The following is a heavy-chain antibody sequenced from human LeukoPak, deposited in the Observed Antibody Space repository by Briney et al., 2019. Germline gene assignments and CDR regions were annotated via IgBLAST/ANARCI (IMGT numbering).Heavy chain of an antibody. CDR3: ARDWSGWYFDY. D-gene: IGHD3-3*01. Sequence: GGSLSLSCAASGFTFSSYWMSWVRQAPGRGLEGVANIKQDRREKDSVDSLKGRFTISRHNDKNSLYLQMNSLRGEDTAVYYCARDWSGWYFDYWRRGTMVSVSS. CDR2: IKQDRREK. V-gene: IGHV3-7*01. J-gene: IGHJ4*02. CDR1: GFTFSSYW.